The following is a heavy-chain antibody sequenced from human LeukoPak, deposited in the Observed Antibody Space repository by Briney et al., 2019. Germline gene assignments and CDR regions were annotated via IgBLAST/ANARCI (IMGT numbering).Heavy chain of an antibody. CDR3: ARDPRYGSGSYYIDY. D-gene: IGHD3-10*01. Sequence: ASVKVSCKASGYTFTGYYMHWVRQAPGQGLEWMGRINPNSGGTNYAQKFQGRVTMTRDTSISTAYMELSRLRSDDTAVYYCARDPRYGSGSYYIDYWGQGTLVTVPS. CDR2: INPNSGGT. CDR1: GYTFTGYY. V-gene: IGHV1-2*06. J-gene: IGHJ4*02.